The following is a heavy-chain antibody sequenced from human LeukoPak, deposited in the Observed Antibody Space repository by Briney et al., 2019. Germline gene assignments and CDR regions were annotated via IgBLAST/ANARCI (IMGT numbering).Heavy chain of an antibody. D-gene: IGHD5-24*01. CDR1: GYTFTGYY. Sequence: ASVNVSCTASGYTFTGYYMHWVRQAPRQGLEWMGWINPNSGGTNYAQKFQGRVTMTRDTYNSTAYMELSRLRSDDTAVYFCARTTEMATIDYWGQGTLVTVSS. J-gene: IGHJ4*02. CDR3: ARTTEMATIDY. CDR2: INPNSGGT. V-gene: IGHV1-2*02.